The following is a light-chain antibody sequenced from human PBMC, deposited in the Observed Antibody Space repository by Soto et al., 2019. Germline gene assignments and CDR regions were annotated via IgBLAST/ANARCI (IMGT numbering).Light chain of an antibody. CDR2: LGS. Sequence: DIVMTQSPLSLPVTPGEPASISCRSSQSLLYENGYTYFDWYVQKPGQPPQLLIYLGSNRPSGVPDRFSGSVSSIDFTLKISRVEAVDVGVYYCMEPLKPPYTFGQGAKLEMK. J-gene: IGKJ2*01. CDR1: QSLLYENGYTY. CDR3: MEPLKPPYT. V-gene: IGKV2-28*01.